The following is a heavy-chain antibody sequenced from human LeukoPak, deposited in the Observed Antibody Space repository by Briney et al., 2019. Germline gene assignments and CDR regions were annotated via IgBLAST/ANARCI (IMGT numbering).Heavy chain of an antibody. CDR2: IYHSGSGST. D-gene: IGHD2-15*01. J-gene: IGHJ3*02. CDR3: AEYCSGGSCRNRGFDI. Sequence: SQTLSLTCTVSGGSISSGGHSWSWIRQPPGKGLEWIGYIYHSGSGSTYYNPSLKSRVTISVDTSKNQFSLKLSSVTAADTAVYYCAEYCSGGSCRNRGFDIWGQGTMVTVSS. V-gene: IGHV4-30-2*02. CDR1: GGSISSGGHS.